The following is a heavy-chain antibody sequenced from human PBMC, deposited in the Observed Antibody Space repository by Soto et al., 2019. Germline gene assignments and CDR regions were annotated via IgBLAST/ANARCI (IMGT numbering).Heavy chain of an antibody. D-gene: IGHD2-2*01. Sequence: QVQLVQSGAEVKKPGASVKVSCKASGYTFTSYGISWVRQAPGQGLEWMGWISAYNGNTNYAQKLQGRVTMTTDTSTSTAYMERRSLRSDGTAVYYCARADYCSRTSCHRAEYYYDMDVWGKGTTVRVSS. CDR1: GYTFTSYG. V-gene: IGHV1-18*01. CDR3: ARADYCSRTSCHRAEYYYDMDV. CDR2: ISAYNGNT. J-gene: IGHJ6*03.